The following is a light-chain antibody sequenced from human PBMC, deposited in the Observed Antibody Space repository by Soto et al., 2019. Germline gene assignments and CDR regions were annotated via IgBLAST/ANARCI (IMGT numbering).Light chain of an antibody. CDR3: QQYNNWYT. CDR1: QSVSST. J-gene: IGKJ2*01. Sequence: EIVMTQSPATLSVSPGERATLSCRASQSVSSTLAWYQQKPGQAPRLLIYGASTRATGIPARFSGSGSGTEFTLPIISLQSEDFAVYYCQQYNNWYTFGQGTKLEIK. V-gene: IGKV3-15*01. CDR2: GAS.